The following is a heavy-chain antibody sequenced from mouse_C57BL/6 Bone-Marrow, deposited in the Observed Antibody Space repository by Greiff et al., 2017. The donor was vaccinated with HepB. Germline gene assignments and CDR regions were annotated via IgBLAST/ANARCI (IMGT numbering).Heavy chain of an antibody. D-gene: IGHD1-1*01. Sequence: EVQLQQSGPGLVKPSQSLSLTCSVTGYSITSGYYWNWIRQFPGNKLEWMGYISYDGSNNYNPSLKNRISITRDTSKNQFFLKLNSVTTEDTATYYCARDRRAYYYGSCAYWGQGTLVTVSA. CDR1: GYSITSGYY. V-gene: IGHV3-6*01. CDR2: ISYDGSN. CDR3: ARDRRAYYYGSCAY. J-gene: IGHJ3*01.